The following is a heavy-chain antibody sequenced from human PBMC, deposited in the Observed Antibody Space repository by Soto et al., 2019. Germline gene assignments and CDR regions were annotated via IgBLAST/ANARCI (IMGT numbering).Heavy chain of an antibody. CDR1: GFSVSSNY. J-gene: IGHJ5*01. V-gene: IGHV3-66*01. CDR3: ARDVGVMIGGVPYNWFDS. CDR2: IYSGGST. D-gene: IGHD3-16*01. Sequence: PGGSLRLSCAASGFSVSSNYMSWVRQAPGKGLEWVSVIYSGGSTYYADSVKGRFTISRDSSKNTLYLQMDSLRAEDTAVYYCARDVGVMIGGVPYNWFDSWGQGTLVTVSS.